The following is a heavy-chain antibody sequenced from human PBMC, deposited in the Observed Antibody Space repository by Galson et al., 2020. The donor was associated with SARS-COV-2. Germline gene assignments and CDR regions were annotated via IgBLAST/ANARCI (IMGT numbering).Heavy chain of an antibody. Sequence: GSLRLSCAASGFTFSNYLMSWVRQAPGKGLEWVDNIKQDGSEKYYVDSVKGRFTISRDNAKNSLYLQMNSLTAEDTALYFCARDQWELLSGGNKYYYYYGMDVWGQGTTVTVSS. CDR1: GFTFSNYL. V-gene: IGHV3-7*01. CDR2: IKQDGSEK. D-gene: IGHD1-26*01. J-gene: IGHJ6*02. CDR3: ARDQWELLSGGNKYYYYYGMDV.